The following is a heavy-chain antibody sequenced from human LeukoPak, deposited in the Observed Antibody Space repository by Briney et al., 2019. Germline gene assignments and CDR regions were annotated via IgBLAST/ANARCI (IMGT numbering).Heavy chain of an antibody. V-gene: IGHV4-59*01. CDR1: GGSISNYY. D-gene: IGHD2-21*01. J-gene: IGHJ4*02. Sequence: SETLSLTCTVSGGSISNYYWSWIRQPPGKGLEWIGYIYYSGSTNYNPSLKSRVTISVDTSKNQFSLKLSSVTAADTAVYYCARGVAIAPQTFDYWGQGTLVTVSS. CDR2: IYYSGST. CDR3: ARGVAIAPQTFDY.